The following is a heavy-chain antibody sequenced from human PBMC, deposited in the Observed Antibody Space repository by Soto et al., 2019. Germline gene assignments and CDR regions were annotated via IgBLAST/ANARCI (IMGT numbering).Heavy chain of an antibody. J-gene: IGHJ6*02. D-gene: IGHD2-2*01. Sequence: GASVKVSCKASGYTFTSYYMHWVRQAPGQGLEWMGIINPSGGSTSYAQKFQGRVTMTRDTSTSTVYMELSSLRSEDTAVYYCARDFIVLVPAAMRAYYYYGMDVWGQGTTVTVSS. V-gene: IGHV1-46*01. CDR1: GYTFTSYY. CDR3: ARDFIVLVPAAMRAYYYYGMDV. CDR2: INPSGGST.